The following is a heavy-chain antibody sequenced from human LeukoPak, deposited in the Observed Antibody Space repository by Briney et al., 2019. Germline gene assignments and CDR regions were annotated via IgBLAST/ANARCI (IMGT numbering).Heavy chain of an antibody. J-gene: IGHJ4*02. CDR2: IYYTGST. V-gene: IGHV4-59*12. CDR3: ARDSSGSFDY. D-gene: IGHD6-19*01. CDR1: GGSISTYY. Sequence: PSETLSLTCTLSGGSISTYYWSWVRQPPGKGLEWIGYIYYTGSTDYNPSLKSRVTISVDTSKNQFSLKLSSVTAADTAVYYCARDSSGSFDYWGQGTLVTVSS.